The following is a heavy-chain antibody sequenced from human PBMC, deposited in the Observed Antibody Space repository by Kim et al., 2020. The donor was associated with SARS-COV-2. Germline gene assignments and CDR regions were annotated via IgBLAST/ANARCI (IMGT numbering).Heavy chain of an antibody. Sequence: GGSLRLSCAASGFTFSSYAMHWVRQAPGKGLEWVAVISYDGSNKYYADSVKGRFTISRDNSKNTLYLQMNSLRAEDTAVYYCARMFGWELPADYWGQGTLVTVSS. CDR1: GFTFSSYA. CDR2: ISYDGSNK. V-gene: IGHV3-30-3*01. D-gene: IGHD1-26*01. CDR3: ARMFGWELPADY. J-gene: IGHJ4*02.